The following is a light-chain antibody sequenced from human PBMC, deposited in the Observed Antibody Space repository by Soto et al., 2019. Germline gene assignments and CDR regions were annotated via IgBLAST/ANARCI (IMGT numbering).Light chain of an antibody. J-gene: IGKJ5*01. V-gene: IGKV1-5*03. Sequence: DIQMTQSPSTLSASVGDRVTITCRASQSIGAWLAWYQHKPGRAPNVLIYKASTLQSGVPSRFSGSGSGTEFTLTIASLQPDDFGTYFCQHQQRPPIPFGQGIRLEIK. CDR3: QHQQRPPIP. CDR1: QSIGAW. CDR2: KAS.